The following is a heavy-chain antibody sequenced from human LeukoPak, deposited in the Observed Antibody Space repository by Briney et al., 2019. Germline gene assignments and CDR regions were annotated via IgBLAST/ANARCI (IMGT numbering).Heavy chain of an antibody. Sequence: ASVKVSCKASGYTFTDYCIHWVRQAPGQGLEWMGWINPNGGGTNYAQKFQGRVTMTRDTSISTAYMELSWLRSDDAAFYYSAGGITGGDYWGQGTLVTVSS. CDR3: AGGITGGDY. D-gene: IGHD1-14*01. CDR1: GYTFTDYC. J-gene: IGHJ4*02. CDR2: INPNGGGT. V-gene: IGHV1-2*02.